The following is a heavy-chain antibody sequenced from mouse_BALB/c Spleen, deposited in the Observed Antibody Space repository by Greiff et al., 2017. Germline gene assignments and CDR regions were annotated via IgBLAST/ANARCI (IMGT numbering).Heavy chain of an antibody. CDR2: ILPGSGST. J-gene: IGHJ3*01. CDR1: GYTFSSYW. Sequence: VQRVESGAELMKPGASVKISCKATGYTFSSYWIEWVKQRPGHGLEWIGEILPGSGSTNYNEKFKGKATFTADTSSNTAYMQLSSLTSEDSAVYYCARAEGFAYWGQGTLVTVSA. CDR3: ARAEGFAY. V-gene: IGHV1-9*01.